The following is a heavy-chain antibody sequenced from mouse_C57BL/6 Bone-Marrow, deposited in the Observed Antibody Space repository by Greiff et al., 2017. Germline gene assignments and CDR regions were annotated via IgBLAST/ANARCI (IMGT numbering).Heavy chain of an antibody. V-gene: IGHV3-6*01. J-gene: IGHJ3*01. CDR3: ARGVVAPFAY. Sequence: VQLKESGPGLVKPSQSLSLTCSVTGYSITSGYYWNWIRQFPGNKLEWMGYISYDGSNNYNPSLKNRISITRDTSKNQFFLKLNSVTTEDTATYYCARGVVAPFAYWGQGTLVTVSA. CDR1: GYSITSGYY. D-gene: IGHD1-1*01. CDR2: ISYDGSN.